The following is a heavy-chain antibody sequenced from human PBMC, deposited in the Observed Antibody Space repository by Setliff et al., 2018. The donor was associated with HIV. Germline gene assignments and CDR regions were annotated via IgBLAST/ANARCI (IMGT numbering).Heavy chain of an antibody. CDR2: ISAYNGNT. D-gene: IGHD3-10*01. J-gene: IGHJ5*02. V-gene: IGHV1-18*01. Sequence: ASVKVSCKASGYTFTSYGISWVRQAPGQGLEWMGWISAYNGNTNYAQKLQGRVTMTPDTSTSTAYMELRSLRSDDTAGYYCARTKIFSAGFRGYLTGPINWFEPRGQGTLVTVSS. CDR1: GYTFTSYG. CDR3: ARTKIFSAGFRGYLTGPINWFEP.